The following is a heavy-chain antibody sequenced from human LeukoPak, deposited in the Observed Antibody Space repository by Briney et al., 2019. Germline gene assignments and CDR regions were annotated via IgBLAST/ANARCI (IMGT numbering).Heavy chain of an antibody. J-gene: IGHJ4*02. CDR1: GFTFSSYW. D-gene: IGHD6-19*01. CDR3: ARDVGIAVAVDY. Sequence: WGSLRLSCAASGFTFSSYWMRWVRQAPGKGLEWVANIKQDGSEKYYVDSVKGRFTISRDNAKNSLYLQMNSLRAEDTAVYYCARDVGIAVAVDYWGQGTLVTVSS. CDR2: IKQDGSEK. V-gene: IGHV3-7*01.